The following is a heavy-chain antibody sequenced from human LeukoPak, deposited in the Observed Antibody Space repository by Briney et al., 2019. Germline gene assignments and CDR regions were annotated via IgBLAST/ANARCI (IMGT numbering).Heavy chain of an antibody. CDR3: ARLPNWNEGFDP. CDR1: GYSFTTYW. J-gene: IGHJ5*02. CDR2: IDPSDSYI. Sequence: PGESLRISCKASGYSFTTYWISWVRQMPGKGLEWMGKIDPSDSYINYNSSFQGHVTISADKSISTAYLQWNSLKASDTAMYYCARLPNWNEGFDPWGQGTLVTVSS. V-gene: IGHV5-10-1*01. D-gene: IGHD1-1*01.